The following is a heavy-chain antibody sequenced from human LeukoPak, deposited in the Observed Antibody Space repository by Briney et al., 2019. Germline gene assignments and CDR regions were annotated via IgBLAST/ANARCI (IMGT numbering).Heavy chain of an antibody. D-gene: IGHD2/OR15-2a*01. J-gene: IGHJ6*02. CDR2: INHNSDKT. Sequence: ASVKLFCKASGYTFTSYDIHWVRQASGQGFEWRGGINHNSDKTGYAQKFQGRVTMTRTTPISTAYMELISLRSEDTAVYYCARDSVIWDKAGGYYYYGMDVWGQGTTVTVSS. V-gene: IGHV1-8*01. CDR1: GYTFTSYD. CDR3: ARDSVIWDKAGGYYYYGMDV.